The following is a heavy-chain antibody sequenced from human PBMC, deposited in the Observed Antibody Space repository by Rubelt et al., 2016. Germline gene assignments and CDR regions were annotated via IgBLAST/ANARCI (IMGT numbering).Heavy chain of an antibody. CDR1: GGSVNSGGYS. D-gene: IGHD5-18*01. V-gene: IGHV4-30-2*01. CDR2: IFHSGTT. Sequence: QLQLQESGSGLVKASQTLSLTCAVSGGSVNSGGYSWSWIRQPPGKGLEWIGYIFHSGTTSYNPSLKSRVTISIDTSKNRFALKLSSVTAADTAGYYGARGNTALVSLNYWGQGTLVTVSS. J-gene: IGHJ4*02. CDR3: ARGNTALVSLNY.